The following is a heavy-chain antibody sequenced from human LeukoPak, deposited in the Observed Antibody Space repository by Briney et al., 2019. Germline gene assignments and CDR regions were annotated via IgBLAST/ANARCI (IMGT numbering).Heavy chain of an antibody. Sequence: PSETLSLTCTVSGGSISSYYWSWIRQPPGKGLEWIGYIYYSGSTNYNPSLKSRITISVDTSKNQFSLKLSSVTAADTAVYYCARGSRRSSSVFDYWGQGTLVTVSS. CDR1: GGSISSYY. J-gene: IGHJ4*02. D-gene: IGHD6-13*01. V-gene: IGHV4-59*01. CDR2: IYYSGST. CDR3: ARGSRRSSSVFDY.